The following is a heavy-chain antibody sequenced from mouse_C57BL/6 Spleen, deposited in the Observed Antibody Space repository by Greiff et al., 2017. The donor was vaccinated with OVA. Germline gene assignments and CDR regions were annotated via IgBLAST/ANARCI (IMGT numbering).Heavy chain of an antibody. V-gene: IGHV2-5*01. Sequence: VQLQQSGPGLVQPSQSLSITCTVSGFSLTSYGVHWVRQSPGKGLEWLGVIWRGGSTDYNAAFMSRLSITKDNSKSQVFFKMNSLQADDTAIYYCALRDYYGSSPMDYWGQGTSVTVSS. D-gene: IGHD1-1*01. CDR2: IWRGGST. CDR3: ALRDYYGSSPMDY. J-gene: IGHJ4*01. CDR1: GFSLTSYG.